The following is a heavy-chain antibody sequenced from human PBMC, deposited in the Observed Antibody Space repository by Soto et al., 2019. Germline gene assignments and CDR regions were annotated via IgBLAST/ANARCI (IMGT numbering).Heavy chain of an antibody. CDR1: GGTFSSYA. D-gene: IGHD6-13*01. J-gene: IGHJ5*02. Sequence: SVKVSCKASGGTFSSYAISWVRQAPGQGLEWMGGIIPIFGTANYAQKFQGRVTITADESTSTTYVERSSLGSEDTAVYYCARVGTSIAAATVPWWFDPWGQGTLVTVSS. CDR2: IIPIFGTA. V-gene: IGHV1-69*13. CDR3: ARVGTSIAAATVPWWFDP.